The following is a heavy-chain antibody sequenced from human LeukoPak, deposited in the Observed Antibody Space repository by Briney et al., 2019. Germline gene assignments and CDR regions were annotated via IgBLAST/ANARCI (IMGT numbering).Heavy chain of an antibody. V-gene: IGHV4-34*01. J-gene: IGHJ4*02. CDR2: INHSGST. D-gene: IGHD5-18*01. CDR1: GGSFSGYY. CDR3: ASGYSYGYAGGATPY. Sequence: PSVTLSLTCAVYGGSFSGYYWSWIRQPPGKGLEWIGEINHSGSTNYNPSLKSRVTISVDTSKNQFSLKLSSVTAADTAVYYCASGYSYGYAGGATPYWGQGTLVTVSS.